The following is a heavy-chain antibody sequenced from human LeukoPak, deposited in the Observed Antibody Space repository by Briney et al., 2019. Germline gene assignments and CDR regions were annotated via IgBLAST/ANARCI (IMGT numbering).Heavy chain of an antibody. Sequence: GGSLRLSCAASGFTFSSYGMSWVRQAPGKGLELVSAISGSGGSTYYADSVKGRFTISRDNSKNTLYLQMNSLRAEDTAVYYCAKRLPRPDWPPQPSDYWGQGTLVTVSS. CDR3: AKRLPRPDWPPQPSDY. D-gene: IGHD3-9*01. CDR1: GFTFSSYG. V-gene: IGHV3-23*01. J-gene: IGHJ4*02. CDR2: ISGSGGST.